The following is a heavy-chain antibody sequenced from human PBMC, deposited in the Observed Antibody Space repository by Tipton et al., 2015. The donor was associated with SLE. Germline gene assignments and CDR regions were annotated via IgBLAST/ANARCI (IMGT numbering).Heavy chain of an antibody. V-gene: IGHV4-39*07. Sequence: TLSLTCTVSGGSISESTYSWDWIRQAPGKGLEWIGSMYFSGNTYYNPFLRSRVTISADTSKNQFSLKLTSVTAADTAVYYCARDPGMSRYLDGRYFDYWGRGTQVTVSA. D-gene: IGHD3-9*01. CDR2: MYFSGNT. J-gene: IGHJ4*02. CDR1: GGSISESTYS. CDR3: ARDPGMSRYLDGRYFDY.